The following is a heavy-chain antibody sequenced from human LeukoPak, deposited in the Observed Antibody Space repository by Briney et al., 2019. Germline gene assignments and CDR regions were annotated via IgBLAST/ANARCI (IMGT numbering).Heavy chain of an antibody. J-gene: IGHJ3*02. CDR2: IKQDGSEK. CDR1: GFTFSSYW. D-gene: IGHD3-22*01. CDR3: AKVKGYYDSSGYCNAFDI. V-gene: IGHV3-7*03. Sequence: HSGGSLRLSCAASGFTFSSYWMSWVRQAPGKGLEWVANIKQDGSEKYYVDSVKGRFTVSRDNSKNTLYLQMNSLRAEDTAVYYCAKVKGYYDSSGYCNAFDIWGQGTMVTVSS.